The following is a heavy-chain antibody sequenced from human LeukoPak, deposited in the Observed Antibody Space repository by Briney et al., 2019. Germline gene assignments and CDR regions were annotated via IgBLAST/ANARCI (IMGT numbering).Heavy chain of an antibody. CDR1: GFTFDDYA. CDR2: INWNSDSI. V-gene: IGHV3-9*01. D-gene: IGHD3-22*01. J-gene: IGHJ4*02. CDR3: ARDPYDSSGYRTYYFDY. Sequence: PGGSLRLSCAVSGFTFDDYAMHWVRQVPGKGREWVSGINWNSDSIGYADSVKGRFTTPRDNAKNSLYLQMNSLRAEDTALYYCARDPYDSSGYRTYYFDYWGQGTLVTVSS.